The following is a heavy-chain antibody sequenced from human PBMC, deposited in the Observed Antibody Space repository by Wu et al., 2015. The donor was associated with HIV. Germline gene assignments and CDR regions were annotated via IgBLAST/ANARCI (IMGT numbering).Heavy chain of an antibody. D-gene: IGHD3-10*01. J-gene: IGHJ4*02. Sequence: QVQLVQSGAEVRKPKSSVKVSCKASGTTFSSHSISWIRQAPGQGLEWMGRIIPIFNTADYSQRLQGRVTITADESTNTAYMQLSSLRFDDTAIYYCATEGGYYLTTSLDSWGQGTLVTVSS. V-gene: IGHV1-69*13. CDR1: GTTFSSHS. CDR2: IIPIFNTA. CDR3: ATEGGYYLTTSLDS.